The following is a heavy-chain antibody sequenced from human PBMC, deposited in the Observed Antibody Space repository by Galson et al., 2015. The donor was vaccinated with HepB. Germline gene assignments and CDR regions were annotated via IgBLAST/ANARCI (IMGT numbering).Heavy chain of an antibody. Sequence: SLRLSCAASGFTFSSYAMSWVRQAPGKGLEWVSAISGSGGSTYYADSVKGRFTISRDNSKNTLYLQMNSLRAEDTAVYYCAKEDFQSGSYHSGAFDIWGQGTMVTVSS. D-gene: IGHD1-26*01. CDR2: ISGSGGST. V-gene: IGHV3-23*01. CDR1: GFTFSSYA. J-gene: IGHJ3*02. CDR3: AKEDFQSGSYHSGAFDI.